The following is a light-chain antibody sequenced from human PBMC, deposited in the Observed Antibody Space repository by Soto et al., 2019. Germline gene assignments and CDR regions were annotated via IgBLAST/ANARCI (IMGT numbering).Light chain of an antibody. CDR2: GVT. V-gene: IGLV2-14*03. J-gene: IGLJ1*01. CDR3: SSYTTSSTYV. CDR1: SSDVGGYNY. Sequence: HSALTQPASVSGSRGQSITISCTGTSSDVGGYNYVSWYQQHPGKAPKLIIYGVTNRPSGVSNRFSASKSGNTASLAISGLQAEDEADYYCSSYTTSSTYVFGTGTKVTVL.